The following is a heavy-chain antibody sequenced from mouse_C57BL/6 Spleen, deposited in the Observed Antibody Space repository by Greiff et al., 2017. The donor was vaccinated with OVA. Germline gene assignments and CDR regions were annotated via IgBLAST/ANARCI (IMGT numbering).Heavy chain of an antibody. J-gene: IGHJ4*01. D-gene: IGHD3-3*01. V-gene: IGHV5-17*01. Sequence: EVQRVESGGGLVKPGGSLKLSCAASGFTFSDYGMHWVRQAPEKGLEWVAYISSGSSTISYADTVKGRFSISRDNAKNTLFLQMTSLRSEDTAMSDCARQGDGDYYAMDYWGQGTSVTVSS. CDR2: ISSGSSTI. CDR1: GFTFSDYG. CDR3: ARQGDGDYYAMDY.